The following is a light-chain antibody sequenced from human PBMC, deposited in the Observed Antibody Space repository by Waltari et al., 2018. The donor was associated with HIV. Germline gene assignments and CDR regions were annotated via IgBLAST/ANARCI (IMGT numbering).Light chain of an antibody. J-gene: IGKJ1*01. Sequence: EIVLTQSPGTLSLSPGERATLYCRDSQSVSDSYLVWYQQKPGQAPRLLIYGASNRATGIPDRFSGSGSGTDFTLTISRLDPEDFAVYYCQQFAGSVWTFGQGTRVEIK. CDR1: QSVSDSY. V-gene: IGKV3-20*01. CDR2: GAS. CDR3: QQFAGSVWT.